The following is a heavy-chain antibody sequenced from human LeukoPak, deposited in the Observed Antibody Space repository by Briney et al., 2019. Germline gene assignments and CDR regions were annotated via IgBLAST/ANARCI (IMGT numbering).Heavy chain of an antibody. J-gene: IGHJ1*01. CDR2: INPYTANT. V-gene: IGHV1-18*04. CDR1: GYTFTNYG. D-gene: IGHD3-16*01. Sequence: ASVKVSCKTSGYTFTNYGIIWVRQAPGQGLEWMGWINPYTANTNSAQKLRDRVTLTTDTSTSTAYMELRSLRSDDTAVYYCARVPSGGSEYFHHWGQGTLVTVSS. CDR3: ARVPSGGSEYFHH.